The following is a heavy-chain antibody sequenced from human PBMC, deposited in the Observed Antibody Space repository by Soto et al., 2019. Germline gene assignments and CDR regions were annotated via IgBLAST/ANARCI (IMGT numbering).Heavy chain of an antibody. CDR2: ISSSGSTI. D-gene: IGHD3-10*01. CDR1: GFTFSDYY. J-gene: IGHJ6*03. CDR3: ARDSEWFGELFRPYYYYYYMDV. V-gene: IGHV3-11*01. Sequence: GGSLRLSCAASGFTFSDYYMSWIRQAPGKGLEWVSYISSSGSTIYYADSVKGRFTISRDNAKNSLYLQMNSLRAEDTAVYYCARDSEWFGELFRPYYYYYYMDVWGKGTTVTVSS.